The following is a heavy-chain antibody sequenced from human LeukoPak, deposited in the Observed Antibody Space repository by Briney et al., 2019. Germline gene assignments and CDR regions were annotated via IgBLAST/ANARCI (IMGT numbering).Heavy chain of an antibody. CDR1: GGSISSYY. D-gene: IGHD3-22*01. CDR3: ARREPYYYDSSGYYSDAFDI. CDR2: IYYSGST. Sequence: SETLSLTCTVSGGSISSYYWSWIRQPPGKGLEWIGYIYYSGSTNYNPSLKSRVTISVDTSKNQFSLKLSSVTAADTAVYYCARREPYYYDSSGYYSDAFDIWGQGTMVIVSS. V-gene: IGHV4-59*01. J-gene: IGHJ3*02.